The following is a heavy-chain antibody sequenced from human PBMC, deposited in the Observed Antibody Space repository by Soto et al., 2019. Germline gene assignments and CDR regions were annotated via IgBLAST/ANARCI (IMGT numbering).Heavy chain of an antibody. CDR1: GGSINAYY. D-gene: IGHD6-19*01. J-gene: IGHJ4*02. CDR3: ASSGWWYFDY. Sequence: PSETLSITCTVSGGSINAYYWTWIRQPPGKGLEWIGYMYYTGSTNYNPSLKSRVTISVDASKDQFSLKLSSVTAADTAVYYCASSGWWYFDYWGQGTLVTVSS. V-gene: IGHV4-59*01. CDR2: MYYTGST.